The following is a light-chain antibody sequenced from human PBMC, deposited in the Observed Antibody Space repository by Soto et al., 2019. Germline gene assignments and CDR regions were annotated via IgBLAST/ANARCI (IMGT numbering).Light chain of an antibody. CDR2: DAS. CDR1: QTVSSNY. CDR3: QQRRNWPS. J-gene: IGKJ1*01. V-gene: IGKV3-11*01. Sequence: IILPQSPAPLSLSPGERATLSCRASQTVSSNYLAWCQQRPGQAPRLLIYDASNRATGIPARFSGSGSGTDFTLTISSLEPEDFAVYYCQQRRNWPSFGQGTKVDIK.